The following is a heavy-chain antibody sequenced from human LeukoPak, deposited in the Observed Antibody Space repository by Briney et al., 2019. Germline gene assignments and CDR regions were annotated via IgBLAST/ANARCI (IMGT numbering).Heavy chain of an antibody. V-gene: IGHV4-34*01. CDR2: INHSGST. D-gene: IGHD6-13*01. Sequence: SETLSLICAVYGGSFSGYYWSWIRQPPGKGLEWIGEINHSGSTNHNPSLKSRVTISVDTSKNQFSLKLSSVTAADTAVYYCARGFAQQLFSWGQGTLVTVSS. CDR3: ARGFAQQLFS. J-gene: IGHJ4*02. CDR1: GGSFSGYY.